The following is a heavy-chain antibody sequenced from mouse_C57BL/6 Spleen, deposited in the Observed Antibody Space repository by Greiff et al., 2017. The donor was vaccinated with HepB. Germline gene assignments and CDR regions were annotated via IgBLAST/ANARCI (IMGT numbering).Heavy chain of an antibody. Sequence: VQLQQSGAELARPGASVKLSCKASGYTFTSYGISWVKQRTGQGLEWIGEIYPRSGNTYYNEKFKGKATLTADKASSTAYMELRSLTSEDSAVYFGARAHYGSSYNYAMDYWGQGTSVTVSS. D-gene: IGHD1-1*01. CDR2: IYPRSGNT. V-gene: IGHV1-81*01. CDR1: GYTFTSYG. J-gene: IGHJ4*01. CDR3: ARAHYGSSYNYAMDY.